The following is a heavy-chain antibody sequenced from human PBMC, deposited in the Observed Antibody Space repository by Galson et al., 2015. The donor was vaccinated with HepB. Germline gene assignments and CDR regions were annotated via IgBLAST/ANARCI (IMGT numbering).Heavy chain of an antibody. D-gene: IGHD1-1*01. V-gene: IGHV3-30*18. CDR3: AKELGAWRHFDH. CDR1: GFTFRNYA. J-gene: IGHJ4*02. CDR2: VANDGSNT. Sequence: SLRLSCAASGFTFRNYAMHWVRQAPGKGLEWVAVVANDGSNTDYGDSVKGRFTISRGNSRNTLYLQVDSLRVEDTAVYYCAKELGAWRHFDHWGQGTLVTVSS.